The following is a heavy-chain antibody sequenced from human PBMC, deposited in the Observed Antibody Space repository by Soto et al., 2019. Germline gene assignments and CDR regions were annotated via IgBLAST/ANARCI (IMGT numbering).Heavy chain of an antibody. V-gene: IGHV3-21*01. CDR1: GFPFSSYT. CDR3: ARDGSSGYYFSAFDI. CDR2: ISSSSSYI. J-gene: IGHJ3*02. Sequence: EVQLVESGGGLVKPGGSLRLSCAASGFPFSSYTMSWVRQPPGKGLEWVSAISSSSSYIYYADSVKGRFTISRDNAKNSLYLQMNSLRAEDTAVYYCARDGSSGYYFSAFDIWGQGTMVTVSS. D-gene: IGHD3-22*01.